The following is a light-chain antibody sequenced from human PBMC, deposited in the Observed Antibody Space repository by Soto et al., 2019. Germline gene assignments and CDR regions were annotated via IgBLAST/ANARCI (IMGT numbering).Light chain of an antibody. CDR2: EAT. Sequence: QSALTQPASVSGSAGQSITISCTGASSDVGSHNLVSWYQQHPGKAPKLIIYEATKRPSGVSNRFSGSKSGNMASLTISGLQADDEADYHCCSYATATLLFGGGTQLTVL. V-gene: IGLV2-23*01. J-gene: IGLJ2*01. CDR1: SSDVGSHNL. CDR3: CSYATATLL.